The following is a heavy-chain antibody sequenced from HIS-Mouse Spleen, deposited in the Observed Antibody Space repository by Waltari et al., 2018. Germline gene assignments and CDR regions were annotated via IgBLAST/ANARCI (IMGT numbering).Heavy chain of an antibody. Sequence: QLQLQESGPGLVKPSETLSLTCTVSGGSISSRSYYWGWTRLPPGKGLEWIGSIYYSGSTYYNPSLKSRVTISVDTSKNQFSLKLSSVTAADTAVYYCAREFGLLPPISSRDYDAFDIWGQGTMVTVSS. CDR1: GGSISSRSYY. J-gene: IGHJ3*02. CDR3: AREFGLLPPISSRDYDAFDI. CDR2: IYYSGST. V-gene: IGHV4-39*07. D-gene: IGHD3-10*01.